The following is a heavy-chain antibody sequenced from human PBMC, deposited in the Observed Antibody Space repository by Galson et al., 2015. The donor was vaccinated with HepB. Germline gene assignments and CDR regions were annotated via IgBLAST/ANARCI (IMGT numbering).Heavy chain of an antibody. J-gene: IGHJ4*02. D-gene: IGHD6-13*01. Sequence: SLRLSCAASGFTFSDYYMSWIRQAPGKGLEWVPYISSSSSYTNYADSVKGRFTISRDNSKNSLYLQMNSLRAEDTAVYYCARNSLMIAAAVPTDYWAREPWSPSPQ. CDR1: GFTFSDYY. CDR3: ARNSLMIAAAVPTDY. V-gene: IGHV3-11*06. CDR2: ISSSSSYT.